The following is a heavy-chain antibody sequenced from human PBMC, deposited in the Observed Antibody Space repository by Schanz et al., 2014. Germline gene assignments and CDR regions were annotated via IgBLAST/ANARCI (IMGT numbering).Heavy chain of an antibody. CDR3: ARPRFDYGEVDY. J-gene: IGHJ4*02. CDR2: ISYDGRNK. Sequence: QVQLVESGGGLVKPGGSLRLSCEASEFTFSSYKMNWVRQAPGKGLEWVAVISYDGRNKYYADSVKGRFTISRDNAKNALYLQMNSLRAEDTAVYYCARPRFDYGEVDYWGQGTLVTVSS. D-gene: IGHD4-17*01. CDR1: EFTFSSYK. V-gene: IGHV3-30-3*01.